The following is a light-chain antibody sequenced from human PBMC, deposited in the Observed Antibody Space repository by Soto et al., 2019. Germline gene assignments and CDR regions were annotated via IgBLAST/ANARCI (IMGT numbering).Light chain of an antibody. J-gene: IGKJ2*01. Sequence: DIQMTQSPYTLSPSVGDRVSITCRASQSISGWLAWYQQKPGKAPKLPIYDASSLESGVPSRFSGSGSGTEFSLTISRLQPDDFATYYCQQYNSYSVNAFGQGTKLEIK. V-gene: IGKV1-5*01. CDR2: DAS. CDR3: QQYNSYSVNA. CDR1: QSISGW.